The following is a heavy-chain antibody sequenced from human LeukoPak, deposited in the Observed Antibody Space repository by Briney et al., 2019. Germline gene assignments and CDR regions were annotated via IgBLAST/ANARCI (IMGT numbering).Heavy chain of an antibody. V-gene: IGHV3-20*04. CDR2: INWNGGST. Sequence: PGGSLRLSCAASGFTFDDYGMSWVRQAPGKGLEWVSGINWNGGSTGYADSVKGRFTISRDNAKNSLYLQMNSLRAEDTALYYCATVLEDSSPGSDVDYWGQGTLVTVSS. D-gene: IGHD6-6*01. CDR3: ATVLEDSSPGSDVDY. CDR1: GFTFDDYG. J-gene: IGHJ4*02.